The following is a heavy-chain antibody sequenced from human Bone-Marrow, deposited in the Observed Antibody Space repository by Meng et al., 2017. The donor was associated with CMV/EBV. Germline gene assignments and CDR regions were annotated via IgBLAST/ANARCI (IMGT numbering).Heavy chain of an antibody. J-gene: IGHJ6*02. CDR1: GFTFSSYI. CDR2: ISSSSSYI. D-gene: IGHD3-9*01. Sequence: GESLKISCAASGFTFSSYIMNWVRQAPGKGLEWVSSISSSSSYIYYADSVKGRFTITRDNAKNSLYLQMNSLRAEDTAVYYCARPKLLRYFNWLLPIRDYYYGMDVWAQGPTVPVPS. CDR3: ARPKLLRYFNWLLPIRDYYYGMDV. V-gene: IGHV3-21*01.